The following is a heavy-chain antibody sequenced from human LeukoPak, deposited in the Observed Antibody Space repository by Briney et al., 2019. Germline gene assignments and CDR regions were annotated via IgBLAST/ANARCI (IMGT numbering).Heavy chain of an antibody. V-gene: IGHV1-18*01. CDR1: GYTFTSYG. CDR3: ARDDNYGIFVNVDY. J-gene: IGHJ4*02. Sequence: ASVKVSCKASGYTFTSYGISWVRQAPGQGLEWMGWISGSNGNTNYAQKLQGRVTMTTDTSTSTAYMELRSLRSDDTAVYYCARDDNYGIFVNVDYWGQGTLVTVSS. D-gene: IGHD3-3*02. CDR2: ISGSNGNT.